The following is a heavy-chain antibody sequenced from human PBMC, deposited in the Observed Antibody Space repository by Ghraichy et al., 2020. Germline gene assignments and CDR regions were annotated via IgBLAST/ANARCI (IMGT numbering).Heavy chain of an antibody. Sequence: SETLSLTCTVSGGSISSGDYYWSWIRQPPGKGLEWIGYIYYSGSTYYNPSLKSRVTISVDTSKNQFSLKLSSVTAADTAVYYCVRSDIVLVTGDESYYMDVWGKGTTVTVSS. D-gene: IGHD2-21*02. CDR1: GGSISSGDYY. CDR2: IYYSGST. V-gene: IGHV4-30-4*08. CDR3: VRSDIVLVTGDESYYMDV. J-gene: IGHJ6*03.